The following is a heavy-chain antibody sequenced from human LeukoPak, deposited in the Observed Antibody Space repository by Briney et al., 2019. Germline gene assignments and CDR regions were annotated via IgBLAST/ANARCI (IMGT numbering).Heavy chain of an antibody. V-gene: IGHV1-18*01. CDR2: ISAYNGNT. D-gene: IGHD6-13*01. J-gene: IGHJ4*02. Sequence: ASVKVSCKASGYTFTSYGISWVRQAPGQGLEWMGWISAYNGNTNYAQKLQGRVTMTTDTSTSTAYMELRSLRSDDTAVYYCARERASAAAGPEGGIYFDYWGQGTLVTVSS. CDR1: GYTFTSYG. CDR3: ARERASAAAGPEGGIYFDY.